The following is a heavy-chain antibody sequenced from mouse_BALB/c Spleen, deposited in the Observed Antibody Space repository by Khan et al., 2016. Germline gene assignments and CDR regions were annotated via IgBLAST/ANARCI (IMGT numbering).Heavy chain of an antibody. CDR3: AQERAAVVPFAY. Sequence: EVELVESGGGLVQPGGSRKLSCAASGFTFSSFGMHWVRQAPEKGLEWVAYISSGSSTIFYADTVMGRFTISRANPKNTLFLQMTSLRSEDTAIYYCAQERAAVVPFAYWGQGTLVTVSA. D-gene: IGHD1-1*01. CDR2: ISSGSSTI. V-gene: IGHV5-17*02. CDR1: GFTFSSFG. J-gene: IGHJ3*01.